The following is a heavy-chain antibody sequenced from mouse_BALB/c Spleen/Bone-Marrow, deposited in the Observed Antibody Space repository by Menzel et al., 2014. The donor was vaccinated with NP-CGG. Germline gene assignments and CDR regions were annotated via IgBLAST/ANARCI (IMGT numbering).Heavy chain of an antibody. D-gene: IGHD4-1*02. V-gene: IGHV2-6-5*01. Sequence: VMLVESGPGLVAPSQSLSITCTVSGFSLTDYGVTWIRQPPGKGLEWLGIIWGGGSTSYNSSLRSRLNVSKDNSKSQVFLKMNSLQADDTAMYYCAKLNWVYAMDYWGQGTSVTVSS. CDR2: IWGGGST. J-gene: IGHJ4*01. CDR1: GFSLTDYG. CDR3: AKLNWVYAMDY.